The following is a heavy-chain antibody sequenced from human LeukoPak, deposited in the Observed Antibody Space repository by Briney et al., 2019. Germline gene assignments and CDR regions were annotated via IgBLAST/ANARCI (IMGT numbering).Heavy chain of an antibody. CDR1: GFTFGDYA. J-gene: IGHJ6*03. CDR3: TSGYDYYYYYYMDV. D-gene: IGHD5-12*01. Sequence: GGSLRLSCTASGFTFGDYAMSWVRQAPGKGLEWVGFIRSKTYGGTTEYAASVKGRFTISRDDSKSIAYLQMNSLKTEDTAVYYCTSGYDYYYYYYMDVWGKGTTVTVSS. CDR2: IRSKTYGGTT. V-gene: IGHV3-49*04.